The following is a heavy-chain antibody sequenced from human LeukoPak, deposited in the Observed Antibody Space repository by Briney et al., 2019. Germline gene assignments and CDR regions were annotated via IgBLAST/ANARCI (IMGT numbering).Heavy chain of an antibody. CDR2: IYHSGST. CDR1: GYSISSGYY. D-gene: IGHD3-22*01. V-gene: IGHV4-38-2*02. CDR3: ARSTYYYDSSGYYRLPLFDP. Sequence: SETLSLTCTVSGYSISSGYYWGWIRQPPGKGLEWIGSIYHSGSTYYNPSLKSRVTISVDTSKNQFSLKLSSVTAADTAVYYCARSTYYYDSSGYYRLPLFDPWGQGTLVTVSS. J-gene: IGHJ5*02.